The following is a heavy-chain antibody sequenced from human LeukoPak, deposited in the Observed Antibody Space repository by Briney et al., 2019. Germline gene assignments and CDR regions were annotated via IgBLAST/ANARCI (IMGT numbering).Heavy chain of an antibody. Sequence: GGSLRLSCAASGFTFSSHWMHWVRQAPGKGLEWVSGINWNGGSTGYADSVKGRFTISRDNAKNSLYLQMNSLRAEDTALYHCARERDYGDYVELDPWGQGTLVTVSS. CDR3: ARERDYGDYVELDP. CDR1: GFTFSSHW. J-gene: IGHJ5*02. D-gene: IGHD4-17*01. V-gene: IGHV3-20*01. CDR2: INWNGGST.